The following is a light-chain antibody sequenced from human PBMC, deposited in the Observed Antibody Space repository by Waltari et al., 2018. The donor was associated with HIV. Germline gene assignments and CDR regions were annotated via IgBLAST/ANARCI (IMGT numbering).Light chain of an antibody. V-gene: IGKV2-30*01. CDR3: MQGTHWPPYT. CDR1: QSLVFTDGNTY. Sequence: DVVMTQSPLSLPVTLGQPASISCRSNQSLVFTDGNTYLSWFHQRPGQSPRRLIYKISNRDSGVPDRLSGSGSGSTFTLEISRVEAEDAGVYHCMQGTHWPPYTFGQGTKLEI. J-gene: IGKJ2*01. CDR2: KIS.